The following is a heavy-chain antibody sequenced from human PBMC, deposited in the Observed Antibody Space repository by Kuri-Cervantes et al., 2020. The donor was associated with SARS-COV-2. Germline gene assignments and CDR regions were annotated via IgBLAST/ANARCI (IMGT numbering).Heavy chain of an antibody. CDR1: GFTFSSYS. V-gene: IGHV3-48*02. D-gene: IGHD3-3*01. J-gene: IGHJ6*02. Sequence: ETLSLTCAASGFTFSSYSMNWVRQAPEKGLEWVSYISSSSSTIYYADSVKGRFTISRDNAKNSLYLQMNSLRDEDTAVYYCARDLLNVWSGYYYYYSMDVWGQGTTVTVSS. CDR3: ARDLLNVWSGYYYYYSMDV. CDR2: ISSSSSTI.